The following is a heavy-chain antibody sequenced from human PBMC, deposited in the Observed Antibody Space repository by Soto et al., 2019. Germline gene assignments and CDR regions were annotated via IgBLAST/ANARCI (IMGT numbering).Heavy chain of an antibody. CDR3: AGQFDYDRSGYFYAY. CDR1: GGSFSTNT. V-gene: IGHV1-69*01. Sequence: QVQLVQSGAEVKKPGSSVKVSCRASGGSFSTNTVSWVRQAPGQGLEWMGGITPIFGIANYAQRFQGRLTITADESTSTTYMELSRLRSEDTAFYYCAGQFDYDRSGYFYAYWGQGTLVTVSS. J-gene: IGHJ4*02. CDR2: ITPIFGIA. D-gene: IGHD3-22*01.